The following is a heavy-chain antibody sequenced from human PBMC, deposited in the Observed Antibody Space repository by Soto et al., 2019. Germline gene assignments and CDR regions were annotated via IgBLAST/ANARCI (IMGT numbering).Heavy chain of an antibody. J-gene: IGHJ3*02. Sequence: QVQLQQWGAGLLKPSETLSLTCAVYGGSFSGHYWSWIRQPPGKGLEWIGQINHSGSTNYNPSLKSRVTISIDTSKNPFSLNLSSVTAADTTVYYCARGTSGSHDAFDIWGQGTMVTVSS. CDR3: ARGTSGSHDAFDI. V-gene: IGHV4-34*01. CDR1: GGSFSGHY. D-gene: IGHD2-15*01. CDR2: INHSGST.